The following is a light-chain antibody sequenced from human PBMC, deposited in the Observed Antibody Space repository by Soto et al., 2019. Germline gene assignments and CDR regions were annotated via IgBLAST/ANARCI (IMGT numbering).Light chain of an antibody. J-gene: IGKJ4*01. Sequence: DIQMTQSPSSLSASVGDRVNITCRASQSISTYLNWYQQKPGKAPKLLIYAAFTLQSGVPSRFSGSGSGTDFRLTISSLQPDDFAIYYCQQSYTIPLTLGGGTKVDIK. CDR1: QSISTY. CDR3: QQSYTIPLT. CDR2: AAF. V-gene: IGKV1-39*01.